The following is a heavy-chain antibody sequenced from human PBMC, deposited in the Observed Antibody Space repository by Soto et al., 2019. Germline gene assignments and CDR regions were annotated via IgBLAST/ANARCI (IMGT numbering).Heavy chain of an antibody. V-gene: IGHV4-59*01. CDR2: IYYSGST. Sequence: SETLSLTCTVSGGSISSYYWSWIRQPPGKGLEWIGYIYYSGSTNYNPSLKSRVTISVDTSKNQFSLKLSSVTAADTAVYYCARRYDFWSGYSFDYWGQGTLVTVSS. CDR1: GGSISSYY. D-gene: IGHD3-3*01. J-gene: IGHJ4*02. CDR3: ARRYDFWSGYSFDY.